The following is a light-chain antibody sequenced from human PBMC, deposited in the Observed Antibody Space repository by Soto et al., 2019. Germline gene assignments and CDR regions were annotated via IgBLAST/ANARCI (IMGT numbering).Light chain of an antibody. Sequence: DIPMTQSPSSVSASVGDRVTISCRASQGFSTWLAWYRRKPGRAPELLIYSASSLHSVVPSRFSGSGSGTDFTLTISSLQPEDFATYYCQQANSFPRTFGGGTEVEIK. CDR3: QQANSFPRT. V-gene: IGKV1-12*01. J-gene: IGKJ4*01. CDR1: QGFSTW. CDR2: SAS.